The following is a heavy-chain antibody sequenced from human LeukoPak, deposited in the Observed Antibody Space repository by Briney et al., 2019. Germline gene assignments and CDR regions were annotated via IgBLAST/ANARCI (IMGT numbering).Heavy chain of an antibody. CDR2: TYYRSKWYN. Sequence: SQTPSLNCANSGDSVSSNNGVWHWIRQSPSRGLEWLGRTYYRSKWYNDYAVPMKGRISINPDTSKNQFSLQVNSVTPDDTAIYYCARDLGTSGWYTFDYWGQGTLVTVSS. V-gene: IGHV6-1*01. J-gene: IGHJ4*02. CDR3: ARDLGTSGWYTFDY. CDR1: GDSVSSNNGV. D-gene: IGHD6-19*01.